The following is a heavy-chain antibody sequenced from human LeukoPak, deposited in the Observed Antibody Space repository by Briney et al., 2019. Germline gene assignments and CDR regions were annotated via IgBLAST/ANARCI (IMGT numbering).Heavy chain of an antibody. V-gene: IGHV3-23*01. CDR2: ISGSGGST. CDR1: GFTFSSYA. Sequence: GGSLRLSCTASGFTFSSYAMSWVRQAPGKGLEWVSAISGSGGSTYYADSVKGRFTISRDNSKNTLYLQMNSLRAEDTAVYYCAKGAAAAGTARNYYYYMDVWGKGTTVTVSS. J-gene: IGHJ6*03. D-gene: IGHD6-13*01. CDR3: AKGAAAAGTARNYYYYMDV.